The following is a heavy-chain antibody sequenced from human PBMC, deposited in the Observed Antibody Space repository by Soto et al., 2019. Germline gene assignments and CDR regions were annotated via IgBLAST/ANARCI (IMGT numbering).Heavy chain of an antibody. Sequence: PGGSQRLSCAASGFTFRSYDMHWVRQAPGKGLEWMGVISFDGIKKYYADSVKGRFTISRDSSKNKLYLQMNSLRVEDTAVYYCAKPIVAAGYYGMDVWGQGTTVTVSS. CDR2: ISFDGIKK. J-gene: IGHJ6*02. V-gene: IGHV3-30*18. CDR3: AKPIVAAGYYGMDV. D-gene: IGHD3-9*01. CDR1: GFTFRSYD.